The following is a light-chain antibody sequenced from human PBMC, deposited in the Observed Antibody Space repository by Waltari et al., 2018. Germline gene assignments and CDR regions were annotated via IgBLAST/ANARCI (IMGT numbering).Light chain of an antibody. CDR2: NSF. CDR1: SSNIGAGYD. CDR3: QSYDNRLYGTRV. Sequence: QSVLTQPPSVSGAPGHRVTISCTGSSSNIGAGYDVHWYQRLPGAAPKLLIYNSFNRPSGVPDRFSGSKSGMSASLAITGLQAEEEADYYCQSYDNRLYGTRVFGGGTKLTVL. J-gene: IGLJ3*02. V-gene: IGLV1-40*01.